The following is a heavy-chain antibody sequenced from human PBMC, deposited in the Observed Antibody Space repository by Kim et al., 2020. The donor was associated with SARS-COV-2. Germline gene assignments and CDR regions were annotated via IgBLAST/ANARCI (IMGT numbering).Heavy chain of an antibody. J-gene: IGHJ4*02. V-gene: IGHV1-24*01. D-gene: IGHD3-22*01. CDR2: FDPEDGET. CDR1: GYTLTELS. CDR3: AIGGGGSLYYYDSSGYPTAYDFDY. Sequence: ASVKVSCKVSGYTLTELSMHWVRQAPGKGLEWMGGFDPEDGETIYAQKFQGRVTMTEDTSTDTAYMELSSLRSEDTAVYYCAIGGGGSLYYYDSSGYPTAYDFDYWGQGTLVTVSS.